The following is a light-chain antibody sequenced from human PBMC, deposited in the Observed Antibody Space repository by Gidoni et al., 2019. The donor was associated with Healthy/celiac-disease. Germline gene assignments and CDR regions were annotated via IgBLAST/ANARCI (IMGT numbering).Light chain of an antibody. V-gene: IGLV2-23*02. J-gene: IGLJ1*01. CDR3: CSYAGSSTSYYV. Sequence: HSALPQPASVSRSPGQSIAITCTGTSSDVGSYNLVSWYQQHPGKAPKLMIYEVSKRHSGVSNSCSGSKSGNTASLTISGLQAEDEADYYCCSYAGSSTSYYVFGTGTKVTVL. CDR2: EVS. CDR1: SSDVGSYNL.